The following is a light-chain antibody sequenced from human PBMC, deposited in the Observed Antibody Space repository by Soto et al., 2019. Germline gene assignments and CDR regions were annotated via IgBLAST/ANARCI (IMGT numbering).Light chain of an antibody. CDR3: QQYNSYLIT. CDR2: DAS. J-gene: IGKJ5*01. CDR1: QSISHW. V-gene: IGKV1-5*01. Sequence: DIQMTPSPATLSASVGDSVTITWRASQSISHWLAWYQQKPGKAPKFLIYDASSLESGVPSRFSGSGSGTEFTLTISSLQPDDFATYYCQQYNSYLITFGRGTRLEI.